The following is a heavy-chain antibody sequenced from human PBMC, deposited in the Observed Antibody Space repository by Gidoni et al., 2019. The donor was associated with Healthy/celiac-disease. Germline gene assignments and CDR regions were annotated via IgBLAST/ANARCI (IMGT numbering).Heavy chain of an antibody. V-gene: IGHV3-7*01. CDR2: IKQDGSEK. CDR1: GFTFRSYW. D-gene: IGHD2-2*01. CDR3: ARETPADIVVVPAAGDY. Sequence: EVPLVESGGGLVQPGGSLRLSCAAPGFTFRSYWMSWVRQAPGKGLEWVANIKQDGSEKYYVDSVKGRFTISRDNAKNSLYLQMNSLRAEDTAVYYCARETPADIVVVPAAGDYWGQGTLVTVSS. J-gene: IGHJ4*02.